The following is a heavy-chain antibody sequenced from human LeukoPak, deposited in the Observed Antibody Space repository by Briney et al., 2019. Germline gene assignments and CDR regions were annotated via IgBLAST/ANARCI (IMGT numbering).Heavy chain of an antibody. D-gene: IGHD3-16*02. J-gene: IGHJ4*02. CDR2: INHSGST. CDR1: GGSFSGYY. V-gene: IGHV4-34*01. CDR3: ARRWPNYVWGSYRQYYFDY. Sequence: SETLSLTCAVYGGSFSGYYWSWIRQPPGKGLEWIGEINHSGSTNYNPSLKSRVTISVDTSKNQFPLKLSSVTAADTAVYYCARRWPNYVWGSYRQYYFDYWGQGTLVTVSS.